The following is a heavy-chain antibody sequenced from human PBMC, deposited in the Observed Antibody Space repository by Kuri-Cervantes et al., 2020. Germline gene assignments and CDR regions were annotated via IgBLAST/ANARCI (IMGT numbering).Heavy chain of an antibody. CDR2: IYNSGST. J-gene: IGHJ4*02. CDR3: ARGGWGKLGYFDY. V-gene: IGHV4-30-4*08. CDR1: GGSISSGDYY. D-gene: IGHD3-16*01. Sequence: SETLSLTCTVSGGSISSGDYYWSWIRQPPGKGLEWIGYIYNSGSTYYNPSLKSRVTISVDTSKNQFSLKLSSVTAADTAVYYCARGGWGKLGYFDYWGQGALVTVSS.